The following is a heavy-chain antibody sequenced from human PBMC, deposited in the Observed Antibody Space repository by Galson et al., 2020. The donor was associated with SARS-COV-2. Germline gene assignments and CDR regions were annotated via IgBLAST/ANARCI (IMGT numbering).Heavy chain of an antibody. Sequence: GESLKISCAASGFTFSSYAMSWVRQAPGKRLESVSAISGSGGSTYYADSVKGRFTISRDNSKNTLYLQMNSLRAEDTAVYYCAKSVEYYGDYFRDYWGQGTLVTVSS. CDR2: ISGSGGST. J-gene: IGHJ4*02. CDR1: GFTFSSYA. CDR3: AKSVEYYGDYFRDY. D-gene: IGHD4-17*01. V-gene: IGHV3-23*01.